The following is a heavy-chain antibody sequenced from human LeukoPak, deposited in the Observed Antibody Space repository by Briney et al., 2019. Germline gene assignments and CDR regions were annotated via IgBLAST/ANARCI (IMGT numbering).Heavy chain of an antibody. V-gene: IGHV3-23*01. D-gene: IGHD2-8*01. CDR1: GFTFDDYA. J-gene: IGHJ4*02. CDR2: ISDSGGST. CDR3: AKDLMGAIDY. Sequence: GGSLRLSCAASGFTFDDYAMSWVRQVPGKGLEWVSGISDSGGSTYYADSVKGRFTIVRDNSKNTLYVQMNSLRAEDTAVYYCAKDLMGAIDYWGQGTLVTVSS.